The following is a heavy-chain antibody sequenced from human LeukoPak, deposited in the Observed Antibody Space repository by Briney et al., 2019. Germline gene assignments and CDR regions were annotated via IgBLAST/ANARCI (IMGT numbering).Heavy chain of an antibody. CDR1: GYTFTSYY. Sequence: ASVKVSCKASGYTFTSYYMHWVRQAPGQGLEWMGWINPNSGGTNYAQKFQGRVTMTRDTSISTAYMELSRLRSDDTAVYYCARVVVVVAANGWFDPWGQGTLVTVSS. J-gene: IGHJ5*02. V-gene: IGHV1-2*02. CDR2: INPNSGGT. D-gene: IGHD2-15*01. CDR3: ARVVVVVAANGWFDP.